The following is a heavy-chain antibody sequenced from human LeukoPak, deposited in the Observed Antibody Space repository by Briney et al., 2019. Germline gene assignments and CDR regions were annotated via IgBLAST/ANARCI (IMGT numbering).Heavy chain of an antibody. D-gene: IGHD3-22*01. Sequence: SETLSLTCAVSGGSISSGDYYWSWIRQPPGKGLEWIGYIYYSGSTYYNPSLKSRVTISVDTSKNQFSLKLSSVTAADMAVYYCARAQYYYDSSGYAPALIDYWGQGTLVTVSS. CDR2: IYYSGST. CDR3: ARAQYYYDSSGYAPALIDY. CDR1: GGSISSGDYY. J-gene: IGHJ4*02. V-gene: IGHV4-30-4*01.